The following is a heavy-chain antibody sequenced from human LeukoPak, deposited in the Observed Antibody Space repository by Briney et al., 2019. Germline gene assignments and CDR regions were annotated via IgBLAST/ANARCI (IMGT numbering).Heavy chain of an antibody. CDR2: IRSKAYGGTT. J-gene: IGHJ5*02. D-gene: IGHD3-10*01. Sequence: PGGSLRLSCTASGFTFDDYAMSWFRQAPGKGLEWVGLIRSKAYGGTTEYAASVKGRFTISRDDSKSIAYLQMNSLKTEDTAVYYCTRFTMVRGVIIGWFDPWGQGTLVTVSS. CDR3: TRFTMVRGVIIGWFDP. V-gene: IGHV3-49*03. CDR1: GFTFDDYA.